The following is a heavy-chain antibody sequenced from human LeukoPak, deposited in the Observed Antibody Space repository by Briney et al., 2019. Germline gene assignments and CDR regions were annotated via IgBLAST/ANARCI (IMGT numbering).Heavy chain of an antibody. J-gene: IGHJ4*02. V-gene: IGHV3-7*01. CDR2: IKQDGSEK. CDR1: GLIFSNYW. Sequence: GGSLRLSCAASGLIFSNYWMSWFRQAPGKGLEWVANIKQDGSEKYYVDSAKGRFTISRDNAKDSLYLQMNSLTAEDMAVYYCARGHTILAYWGQGTLVTVSS. CDR3: ARGHTILAY. D-gene: IGHD3-3*01.